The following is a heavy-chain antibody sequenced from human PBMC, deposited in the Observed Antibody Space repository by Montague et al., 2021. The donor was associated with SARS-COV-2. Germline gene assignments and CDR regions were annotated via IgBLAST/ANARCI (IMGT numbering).Heavy chain of an antibody. CDR3: AKQPGAGAVVYWYFDL. CDR2: IFGSGAGT. V-gene: IGHV3-23*01. D-gene: IGHD6-19*01. Sequence: SLRLSCAASGFAFNNFAMTWVRQPPRKGLGWVSSIFGSGAGTYYADSVKGRFTISRDNSRNTVYLQMNSLRSEDTAKYYCAKQPGAGAVVYWYFDLWGRGTVVSVSS. J-gene: IGHJ2*01. CDR1: GFAFNNFA.